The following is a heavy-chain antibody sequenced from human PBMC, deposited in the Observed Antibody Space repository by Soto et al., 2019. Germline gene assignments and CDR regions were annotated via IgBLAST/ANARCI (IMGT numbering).Heavy chain of an antibody. CDR2: IQSGGST. CDR1: GFTVSSKY. J-gene: IGHJ6*04. D-gene: IGHD2-15*01. V-gene: IGHV3-66*01. Sequence: EVQLVESGGGLVQPGGSLRLSCAASGFTVSSKYMSWVRQAPGKGLEWVSLIQSGGSTYYAGSVKGRITITRDNSENTLVLQMNSLRVEDTDVYYCTRDDVHCCGGSGYGVPMDVWGKVTTVTVSA. CDR3: TRDDVHCCGGSGYGVPMDV.